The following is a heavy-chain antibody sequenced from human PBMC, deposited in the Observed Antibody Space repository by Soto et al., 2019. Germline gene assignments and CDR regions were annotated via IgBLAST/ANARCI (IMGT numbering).Heavy chain of an antibody. CDR2: IWYDGSNT. CDR3: TRDVSSRYFDL. CDR1: GFTFRNYG. Sequence: QVQLVESGGGVVQPGRSLRLSCAASGFTFRNYGMHWVRQAPGKGLEWVAVIWYDGSNTYYADSVKGRFTISRDNSKNTLQLQMNSLSAEDTAVYYCTRDVSSRYFDLWGRGSLVTVSS. V-gene: IGHV3-33*01. J-gene: IGHJ2*01.